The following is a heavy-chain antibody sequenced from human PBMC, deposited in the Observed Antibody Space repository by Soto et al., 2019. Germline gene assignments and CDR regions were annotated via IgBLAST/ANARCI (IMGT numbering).Heavy chain of an antibody. V-gene: IGHV1-69*13. Sequence: ASVKVSCKASGYTFSSYAISWVRQAPGQGLEWMGGIIPIFGTANYAQKFQGRVTITADESTSTAYMELSSLRPEDTAVYYCAREGYYYDSSGDYYYYGMDVWGQGTTVTVSS. CDR1: GYTFSSYA. D-gene: IGHD3-22*01. CDR3: AREGYYYDSSGDYYYYGMDV. J-gene: IGHJ6*02. CDR2: IIPIFGTA.